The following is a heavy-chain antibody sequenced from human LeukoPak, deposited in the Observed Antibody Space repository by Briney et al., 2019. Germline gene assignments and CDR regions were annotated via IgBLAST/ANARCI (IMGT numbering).Heavy chain of an antibody. CDR3: ARGVLSSGWYNGYYFDY. D-gene: IGHD6-19*01. J-gene: IGHJ4*02. CDR1: GGTFSSYA. Sequence: ASVKVSCKASGGTFSSYAISWVRQAPGQGLEWMGGIIPIFGTANHAQKFQGRVTITADESTSTAYMELSSLRSEDTAVYYCARGVLSSGWYNGYYFDYWGQGTLVTVSS. CDR2: IIPIFGTA. V-gene: IGHV1-69*13.